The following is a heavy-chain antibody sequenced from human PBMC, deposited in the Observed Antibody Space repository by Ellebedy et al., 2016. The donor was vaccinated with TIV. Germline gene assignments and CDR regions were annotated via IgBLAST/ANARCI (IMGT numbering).Heavy chain of an antibody. CDR1: GGSIGSGSLGSGFYY. CDR2: VYYIGTT. D-gene: IGHD4-17*01. J-gene: IGHJ4*01. CDR3: ARLDGDTRALDY. Sequence: SETLSLTXTVSGGSIGSGSLGSGFYYWAWLRQPPGKRLELIGTVYYIGTTYYNPSLKSRVTISVDASDNQFSLSLNSVTAADTAVYYCARLDGDTRALDYWGQGTLVAVSS. V-gene: IGHV4-39*07.